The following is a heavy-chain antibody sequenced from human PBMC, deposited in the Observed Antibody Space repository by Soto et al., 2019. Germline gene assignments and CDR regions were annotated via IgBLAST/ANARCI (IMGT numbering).Heavy chain of an antibody. J-gene: IGHJ3*02. Sequence: GGSLRLSCAASGFTFSSYWMSWVRQAPGKGLEWVANIKQDGSEKYYVDSVKGRFTISRDNAKNSLYLQMNSLRAEDTAVYYCARMMDPARGRSGWDDAFDIWGQGTMVTVSS. CDR3: ARMMDPARGRSGWDDAFDI. CDR1: GFTFSSYW. V-gene: IGHV3-7*01. CDR2: IKQDGSEK. D-gene: IGHD6-19*01.